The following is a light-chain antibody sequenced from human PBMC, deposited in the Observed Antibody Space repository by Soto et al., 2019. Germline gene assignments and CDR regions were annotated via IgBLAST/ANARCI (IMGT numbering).Light chain of an antibody. V-gene: IGKV3-20*01. CDR3: LQYDNWLT. CDR1: QSVSSSY. Sequence: EIVLTQSPGTLSLSPGERATLSCRASQSVSSSYLAWYQQKPGQAPRLLIYGASSRATGIPDRFSGSGSGTEFTLTISSLQSEDFAVYSCLQYDNWLTFGGGTKVDI. CDR2: GAS. J-gene: IGKJ4*01.